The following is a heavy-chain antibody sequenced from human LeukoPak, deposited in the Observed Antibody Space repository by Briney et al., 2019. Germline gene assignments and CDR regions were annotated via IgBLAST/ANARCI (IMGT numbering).Heavy chain of an antibody. J-gene: IGHJ4*02. Sequence: ASVKVSCKASGYTFTKYGISWLCPAPGQGREWMGWISTYNDNTSYAQKFQGRVTMTTDTATSTVYMELRSLRSDDTAVYYCAREVVGSGSYYKDYWGQGTLVTVSS. CDR2: ISTYNDNT. CDR3: AREVVGSGSYYKDY. V-gene: IGHV1-18*01. CDR1: GYTFTKYG. D-gene: IGHD3-10*01.